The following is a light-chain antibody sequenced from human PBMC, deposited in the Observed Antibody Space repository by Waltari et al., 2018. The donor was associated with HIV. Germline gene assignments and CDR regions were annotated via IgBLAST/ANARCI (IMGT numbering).Light chain of an antibody. CDR2: KAS. CDR1: QSISSW. J-gene: IGKJ2*01. CDR3: QHYSSSPYT. V-gene: IGKV1-5*03. Sequence: DILMTQSPSILSASVGDRVIITCRASQSISSWLAWYQHKPGTAPKLLIYKASVLEGGVPSRFSCSGSGTEFTLSITNLQPDDFATYYCQHYSSSPYTFGQGTNLEIK.